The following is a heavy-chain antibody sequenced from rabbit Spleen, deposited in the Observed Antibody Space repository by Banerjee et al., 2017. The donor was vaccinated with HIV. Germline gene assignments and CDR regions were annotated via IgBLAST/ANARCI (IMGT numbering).Heavy chain of an antibody. CDR1: GFTISSYN. CDR2: IYPVFGIT. J-gene: IGHJ3*01. V-gene: IGHV1S7*01. Sequence: QLTETGGGLVQPGGSLTLSCKVSGFTISSYNMGWVRQAPGKGLEWIGDIYPVFGITNYANSVKGRFTISSDNAQNTVDLQMNSLTAADTATYFCARNYNSAWDLWGQGTLVTVS. CDR3: ARNYNSAWDL. D-gene: IGHD4-1*01.